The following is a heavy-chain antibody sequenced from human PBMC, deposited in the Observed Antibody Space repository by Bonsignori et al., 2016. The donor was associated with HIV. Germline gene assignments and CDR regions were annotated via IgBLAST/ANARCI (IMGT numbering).Heavy chain of an antibody. V-gene: IGHV4-4*07. CDR2: IYSSGYS. CDR1: GGSISSYY. CDR3: ARDNERPDRVPLAGRQHLAGSYYYYYMDV. Sequence: QVQLQESGPGLVKPSETLSLTCNVSGGSISSYYWNWIRQPAGKGLEWIGRIYSSGYSTYNPSLKSRVTMSVDTSKNQFSLKVNSVTAADTAVYYCARDNERPDRVPLAGRQHLAGSYYYYYMDVWGKGT. J-gene: IGHJ6*03. D-gene: IGHD6-19*01.